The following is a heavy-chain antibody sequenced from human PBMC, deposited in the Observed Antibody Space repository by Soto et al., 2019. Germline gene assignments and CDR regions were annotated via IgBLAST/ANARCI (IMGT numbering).Heavy chain of an antibody. D-gene: IGHD5-18*01. V-gene: IGHV5-51*01. CDR1: GYSFTNYW. CDR3: ARVVDTSMAIDY. J-gene: IGHJ4*02. CDR2: MYLGDSDT. Sequence: GESLKISCKGSGYSFTNYWIDWVRQMPGKGLEWMGIMYLGDSDTRYSPSFQGQVTISADKSISTAYLHWSSRKASDTAMYYCARVVDTSMAIDYWGQGTLVTVSS.